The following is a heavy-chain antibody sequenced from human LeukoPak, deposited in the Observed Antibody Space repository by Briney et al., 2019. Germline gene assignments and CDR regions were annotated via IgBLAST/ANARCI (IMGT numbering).Heavy chain of an antibody. CDR1: GFTLSSDW. V-gene: IGHV3-7*01. Sequence: GGSLRLSCVASGFTLSSDWMSWVRQVPGKGLEWVADIKQDGSEKYYADSVKGRFAISRDNAENSLYLQMNSLRAEDTAVYYCARYGNGAWLAHYSFDIWGQGTMVTVSS. CDR3: ARYGNGAWLAHYSFDI. D-gene: IGHD6-19*01. CDR2: IKQDGSEK. J-gene: IGHJ3*02.